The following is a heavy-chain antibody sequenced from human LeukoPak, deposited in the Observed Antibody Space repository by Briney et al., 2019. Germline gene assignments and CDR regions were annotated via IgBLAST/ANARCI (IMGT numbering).Heavy chain of an antibody. CDR3: AGRGSGSYFDY. CDR2: ISNSDGST. Sequence: GGTLRLSCAASGFTFRKYVMTWVRQAPGKGLEWVSGISNSDGSTYNADSVKGRFIISRDDSKNTLYLQMHSLRAEDTAVYYCAGRGSGSYFDYWGQGTLVTVSS. D-gene: IGHD3-10*01. V-gene: IGHV3-23*01. CDR1: GFTFRKYV. J-gene: IGHJ4*02.